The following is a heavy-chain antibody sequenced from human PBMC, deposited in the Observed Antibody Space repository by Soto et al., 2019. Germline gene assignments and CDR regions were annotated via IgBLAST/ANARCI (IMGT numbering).Heavy chain of an antibody. J-gene: IGHJ6*02. Sequence: GGSLRLSCAASGFTVSSNYMSWVRQAPGKGLEWVSVIYSGGSTYYADSVKGRFTISRDNSKNTLYLQMNSLRAEDTAVYYCARGGYDYGDYGAGLYYYYGMDVWGQGTTVTVSS. D-gene: IGHD4-17*01. CDR1: GFTVSSNY. CDR2: IYSGGST. CDR3: ARGGYDYGDYGAGLYYYYGMDV. V-gene: IGHV3-53*01.